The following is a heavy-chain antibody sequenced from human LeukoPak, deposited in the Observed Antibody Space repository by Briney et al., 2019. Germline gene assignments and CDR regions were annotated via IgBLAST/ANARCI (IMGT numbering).Heavy chain of an antibody. J-gene: IGHJ4*02. CDR2: ISRPGSST. D-gene: IGHD2/OR15-2a*01. CDR3: AKRLGATFSFDY. Sequence: SGGSLRLSCAASGFTFSSYAMSWVRQAPGKGLECFSAISRPGSSTYYADSVKCLFTISRDNSNNTLYLQMNSLRAEDTAVYYCAKRLGATFSFDYWGQGTLVTVSS. CDR1: GFTFSSYA. V-gene: IGHV3-23*01.